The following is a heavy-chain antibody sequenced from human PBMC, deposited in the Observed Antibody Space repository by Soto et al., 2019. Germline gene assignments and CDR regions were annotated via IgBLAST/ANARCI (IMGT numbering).Heavy chain of an antibody. J-gene: IGHJ6*02. V-gene: IGHV1-69*01. CDR2: IIPIFGTA. CDR3: ARTDIVVVVAATPRGGYYYYGMDV. D-gene: IGHD2-15*01. Sequence: QVQLVQSGAEVKKPGSSVKVSCKASGGTFSSYAISWVRQAPGQGLEWMGGIIPIFGTANYAQKFQGRVTITADESTRTAYMELSSLRAEDTAVYYCARTDIVVVVAATPRGGYYYYGMDVWGPGTTVTVSS. CDR1: GGTFSSYA.